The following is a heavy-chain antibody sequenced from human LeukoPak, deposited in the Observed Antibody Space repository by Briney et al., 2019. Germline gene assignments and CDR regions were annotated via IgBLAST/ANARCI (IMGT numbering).Heavy chain of an antibody. CDR1: GFTFSSYE. D-gene: IGHD3-10*02. J-gene: IGHJ6*02. CDR2: ISSSGSTK. CDR3: ARDLHYYVAMDV. V-gene: IGHV3-48*03. Sequence: QPGGSLRLSCAASGFTFSSYEMNWVRQGPGKGLEWVSYISSSGSTKYYADSVKGRFTISRDNAKKSLYLQMNSLRAEDTAIYYCARDLHYYVAMDVWGQGTTVTVSS.